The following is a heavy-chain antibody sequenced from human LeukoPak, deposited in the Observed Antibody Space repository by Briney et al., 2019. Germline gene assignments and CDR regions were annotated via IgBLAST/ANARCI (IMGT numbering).Heavy chain of an antibody. V-gene: IGHV3-23*01. CDR1: GFTFSSYA. D-gene: IGHD2-15*01. Sequence: GGSLRLSCAASGFTFSSYAMSWVRQAPGKGLEWVSAISGSGGSTYYADSVKGRFTNSRDNSKNTLYLQMNSLRAEDTAVYYCAKGGRAAHYFDYWGQGTLVTVSS. J-gene: IGHJ4*02. CDR2: ISGSGGST. CDR3: AKGGRAAHYFDY.